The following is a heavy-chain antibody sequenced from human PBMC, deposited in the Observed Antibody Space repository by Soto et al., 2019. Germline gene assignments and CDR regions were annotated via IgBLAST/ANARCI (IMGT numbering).Heavy chain of an antibody. J-gene: IGHJ4*02. D-gene: IGHD3-16*01. CDR1: GFTFSTYA. Sequence: GGSLRLSCAASGFTFSTYAMHWVRQAPGKGLEYVSAISSDGGSTFYAISVKGRFNMSRDNSKNTLFLQMGSLRADDMAVYYCASGEYAYIWGTLGYWGQGTLVTVSS. CDR2: ISSDGGST. V-gene: IGHV3-64*01. CDR3: ASGEYAYIWGTLGY.